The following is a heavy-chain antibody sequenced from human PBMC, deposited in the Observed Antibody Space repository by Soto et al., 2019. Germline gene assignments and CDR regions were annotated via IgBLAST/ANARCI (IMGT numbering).Heavy chain of an antibody. D-gene: IGHD3-3*01. CDR1: GFTFSTFA. CDR2: ISGSGGGP. Sequence: GGSLRLSCAASGFTFSTFAMSWVRQAPGKGLEWVSAISGSGGGPYYADSVKGRFTISRDNSKNTLYLQMNSLRAEDTAVYYCAKDSTYYDFWSAYSYWGQGTLVTVSS. J-gene: IGHJ4*02. V-gene: IGHV3-23*01. CDR3: AKDSTYYDFWSAYSY.